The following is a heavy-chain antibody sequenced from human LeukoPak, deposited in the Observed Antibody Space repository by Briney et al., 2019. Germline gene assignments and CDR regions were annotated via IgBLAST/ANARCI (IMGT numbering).Heavy chain of an antibody. CDR2: IRSKANSYAT. D-gene: IGHD5-24*01. J-gene: IGHJ3*02. Sequence: QTGGSLRLSCAASGFTFSGSAMHWVRQASGKGLEWVGRIRSKANSYATAYAASVKGRFTISRDDSKNTAYLQMNSLKTEDTAVYYCTSTDRGYNDAFDIWGQGTMVTVSS. CDR1: GFTFSGSA. V-gene: IGHV3-73*01. CDR3: TSTDRGYNDAFDI.